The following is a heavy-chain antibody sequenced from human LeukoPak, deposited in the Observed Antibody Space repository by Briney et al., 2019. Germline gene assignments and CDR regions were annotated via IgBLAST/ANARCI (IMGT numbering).Heavy chain of an antibody. CDR2: INHSGST. Sequence: PSETLSLTCAVYGGSFSGYYWSWIRQPPGKGLEWIGEINHSGSTNYNPSLKSRVTISVDTSKNQFSLKLSSVTAADTAVYYCARPRRRHYGMDVWGQGTTVTVSS. V-gene: IGHV4-34*01. CDR1: GGSFSGYY. J-gene: IGHJ6*02. CDR3: ARPRRRHYGMDV.